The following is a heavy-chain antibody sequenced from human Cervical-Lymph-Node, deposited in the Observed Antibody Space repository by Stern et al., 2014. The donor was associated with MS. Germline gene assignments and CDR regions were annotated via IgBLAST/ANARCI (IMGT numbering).Heavy chain of an antibody. J-gene: IGHJ4*02. Sequence: VQLVQSGGGVVQPGRSLRLSCAASGFTFSSYAMHWVRQAPGTGLEWVAVISYDGSNKYYADSVKGRFTISRDNSKNTLYLQMNSLRAEDTAVYYCARDRGAAAGNFDDWGQGTLVTVSS. D-gene: IGHD6-13*01. CDR2: ISYDGSNK. CDR1: GFTFSSYA. CDR3: ARDRGAAAGNFDD. V-gene: IGHV3-30*01.